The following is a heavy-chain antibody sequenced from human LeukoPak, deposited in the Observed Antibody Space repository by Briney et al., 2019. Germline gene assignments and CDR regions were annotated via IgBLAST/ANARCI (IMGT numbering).Heavy chain of an antibody. CDR1: GFTFSSYA. D-gene: IGHD5-12*01. CDR3: VKDRKPDSRYNFDY. V-gene: IGHV3-23*01. J-gene: IGHJ4*02. Sequence: GGSLRLPCAASGFTFSSYAMNWVRQAPGKGLEWVSVIIGNSAAIYYADSVRGRFTISRDNSKNTLYLQMNSLRAEDTATYYCVKDRKPDSRYNFDYWGQGTLVTVSS. CDR2: IIGNSAAI.